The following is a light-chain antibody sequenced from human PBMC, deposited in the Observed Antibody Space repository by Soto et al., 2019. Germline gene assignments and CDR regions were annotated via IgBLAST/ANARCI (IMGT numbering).Light chain of an antibody. Sequence: EIVLTQSPGTLSLFPGERATLSCRASQSLTTRYLAWYQQKPGQAPRLLIYGASSRATGIPDRFSGSGSGTDFTFTISILELDDFAMYYCHQYGSSPTFGQVTRLEIK. V-gene: IGKV3-20*01. J-gene: IGKJ5*01. CDR2: GAS. CDR1: QSLTTRY. CDR3: HQYGSSPT.